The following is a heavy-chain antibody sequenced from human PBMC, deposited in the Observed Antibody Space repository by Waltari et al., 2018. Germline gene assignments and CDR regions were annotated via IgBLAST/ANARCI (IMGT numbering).Heavy chain of an antibody. D-gene: IGHD1-26*01. CDR2: IKQDGSEK. J-gene: IGHJ4*02. V-gene: IGHV3-7*01. CDR1: GFTFSSYW. CDR3: ARIKRRDGYYPADY. Sequence: EVQLVESGGGLVQPGGSLRLSCAASGFTFSSYWMSWVRQAPGKGLEWVANIKQDGSEKYYVDSVKGRFTISRDNAKNSLYLQMNSLRAEDTAVYYCARIKRRDGYYPADYWGQGTLVTVSS.